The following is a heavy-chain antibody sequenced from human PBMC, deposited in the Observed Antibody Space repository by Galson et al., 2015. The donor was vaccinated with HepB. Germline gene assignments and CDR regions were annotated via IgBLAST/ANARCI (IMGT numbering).Heavy chain of an antibody. CDR2: IIPIFGTP. J-gene: IGHJ4*02. CDR3: ARSPGYAGAFFF. Sequence: SVKVSCKASGGTFGSYAIRWVRQAPGQGLEWMGEIIPIFGTPNYAQKFQGRVTITADKSTSTAYLELSSLTSEDTAVYYCARSPGYAGAFFFWGQGTLITVSS. D-gene: IGHD2-2*01. CDR1: GGTFGSYA. V-gene: IGHV1-69*06.